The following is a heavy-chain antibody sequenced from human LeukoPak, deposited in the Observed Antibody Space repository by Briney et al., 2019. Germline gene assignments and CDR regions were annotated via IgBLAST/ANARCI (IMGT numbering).Heavy chain of an antibody. CDR1: GGTFSSYA. CDR3: ARAYGGTLDY. Sequence: SVKVSCKASGGTFSSYAISWVRQAPGQGLVWMEGIIPIFGTANYAQKFQGGVSITADESTSTAYMELSSLRSEDTAVYYCARAYGGTLDYWGQGTLVTVSS. D-gene: IGHD4/OR15-4a*01. J-gene: IGHJ4*02. CDR2: IIPIFGTA. V-gene: IGHV1-69*13.